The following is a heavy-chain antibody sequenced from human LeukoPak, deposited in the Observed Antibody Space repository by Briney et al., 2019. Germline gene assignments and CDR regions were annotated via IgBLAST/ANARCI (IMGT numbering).Heavy chain of an antibody. CDR1: GFTFSDYW. CDR3: AREGAYDSGSYGAGDC. CDR2: VNTDGNNT. Sequence: GGSLRLSCAASGFTFSDYWMHWVRHAPGKGLMWVSRVNTDGNNTTYADSVKGRFTISRDNAKNMFYLQMDSLRAEDTAMYYCAREGAYDSGSYGAGDCWGQGTLVTVSS. D-gene: IGHD3-10*01. V-gene: IGHV3-74*01. J-gene: IGHJ4*02.